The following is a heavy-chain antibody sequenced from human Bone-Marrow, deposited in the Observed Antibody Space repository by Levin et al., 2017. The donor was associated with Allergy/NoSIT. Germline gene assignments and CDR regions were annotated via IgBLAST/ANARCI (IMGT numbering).Heavy chain of an antibody. V-gene: IGHV3-21*01. Sequence: PGESLKISCTVSGFTFSIYSINWVRQAPGKGLEWVSSISSSGSDMYYVDSVRGRFTISRDNAKNSLTLQMNSLRAEDTAVYYCARGIIGDVRVAHKGAFDIWGQGTMVSVSS. CDR1: GFTFSIYS. CDR3: ARGIIGDVRVAHKGAFDI. CDR2: ISSSGSDM. D-gene: IGHD2-8*02. J-gene: IGHJ3*02.